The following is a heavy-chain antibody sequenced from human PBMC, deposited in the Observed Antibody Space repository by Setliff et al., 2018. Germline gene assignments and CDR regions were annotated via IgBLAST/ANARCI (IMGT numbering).Heavy chain of an antibody. CDR1: GYSFSDYG. J-gene: IGHJ3*02. Sequence: ASVQVSCKASGYSFSDYGISWVRQAPGQGLEWMGWISAYNGNTKYAQKLQGRVTMATDISTSTAYMELRSLRSDDTAVYYCARGGYSYGYDHGFDIWGQGTMVTVSS. V-gene: IGHV1-18*01. CDR3: ARGGYSYGYDHGFDI. CDR2: ISAYNGNT. D-gene: IGHD5-18*01.